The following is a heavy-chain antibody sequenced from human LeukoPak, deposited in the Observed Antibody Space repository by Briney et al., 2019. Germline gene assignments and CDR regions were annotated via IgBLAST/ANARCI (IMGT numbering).Heavy chain of an antibody. V-gene: IGHV1-2*02. Sequence: ASVKVSCKASGYTFTGYYMHWVRQAPGQGLEWMGWINPNSGGTNYAQKFQGRVPMTRDTSISTAYMELSRLRSDDTAVYYCAGDSSGYPYYFDYWGQGTLVTVSS. CDR1: GYTFTGYY. J-gene: IGHJ4*02. D-gene: IGHD3-22*01. CDR2: INPNSGGT. CDR3: AGDSSGYPYYFDY.